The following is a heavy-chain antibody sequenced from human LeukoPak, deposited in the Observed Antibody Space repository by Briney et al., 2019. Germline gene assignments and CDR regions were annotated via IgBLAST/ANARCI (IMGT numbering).Heavy chain of an antibody. Sequence: SETLSLTCAVYGGSFSGYYWSWIRQPPGKGLEWIGEINHSGSTNYNPSLKSRVTISVDTSKNQFSLKLSSVTAADTAVYYCARDLLDSSSDAFDIWGQGTKVTVSS. CDR3: ARDLLDSSSDAFDI. J-gene: IGHJ3*02. V-gene: IGHV4-34*01. D-gene: IGHD6-6*01. CDR2: INHSGST. CDR1: GGSFSGYY.